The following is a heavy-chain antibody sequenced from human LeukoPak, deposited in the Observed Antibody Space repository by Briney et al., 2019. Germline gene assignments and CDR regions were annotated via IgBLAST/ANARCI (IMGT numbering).Heavy chain of an antibody. Sequence: ASVKVSCKASGYTFTSYYMHWVRQAPGQGLEWMGWISAYNGNTNYAQKLQGRVTMTTDTSTSTAYMELRSLRSDDTAVYYCARQRYYDFWSGSFPFDYWGQGTLVTVSS. CDR2: ISAYNGNT. D-gene: IGHD3-3*01. CDR3: ARQRYYDFWSGSFPFDY. CDR1: GYTFTSYY. J-gene: IGHJ4*02. V-gene: IGHV1-18*04.